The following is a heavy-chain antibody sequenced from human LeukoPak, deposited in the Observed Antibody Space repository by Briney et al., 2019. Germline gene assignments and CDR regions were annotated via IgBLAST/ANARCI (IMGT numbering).Heavy chain of an antibody. CDR1: GHTFTSYG. Sequence: EASVKVSCKASGHTFTSYGISWVRQAPGQGLEWMGWISAYNGNTNYAQKLQGRVTMTTDTSTSTAYMELRSLRSDDTAVYYCAKLTSSNWFDPWGQGTLVTVSS. D-gene: IGHD3-16*01. V-gene: IGHV1-18*01. J-gene: IGHJ5*02. CDR2: ISAYNGNT. CDR3: AKLTSSNWFDP.